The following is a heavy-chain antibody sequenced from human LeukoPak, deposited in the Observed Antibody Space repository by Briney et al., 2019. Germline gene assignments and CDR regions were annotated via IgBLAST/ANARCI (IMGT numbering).Heavy chain of an antibody. D-gene: IGHD2-2*01. J-gene: IGHJ4*02. V-gene: IGHV3-11*04. CDR3: ARDGCSSTSCYADY. CDR1: GFTFRNYY. CDR2: ISSSGDTI. Sequence: PVGSLRLSCAASGFTFRNYYMSWIRKAPGKGLEWVSYISSSGDTIYYADSVKGRFTISRDNAKNSLYLQMNSLRAEDTAVYYCARDGCSSTSCYADYWGQGTLVTVSS.